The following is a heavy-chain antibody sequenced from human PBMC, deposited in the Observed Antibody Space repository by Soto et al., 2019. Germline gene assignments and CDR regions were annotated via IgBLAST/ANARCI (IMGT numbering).Heavy chain of an antibody. V-gene: IGHV3-21*01. CDR2: ISSSSSYI. CDR3: ARDAVRSGGSWCFDY. D-gene: IGHD2-15*01. CDR1: GFTFSSYS. Sequence: GGSLRLSCAASGFTFSSYSMNWVRQAPGKGLEWVSSISSSSSYIYYADSVKGRFTISRDNAKNSLYLQMNSLRAEDTAVYYCARDAVRSGGSWCFDYWGQGTLVTVSS. J-gene: IGHJ4*02.